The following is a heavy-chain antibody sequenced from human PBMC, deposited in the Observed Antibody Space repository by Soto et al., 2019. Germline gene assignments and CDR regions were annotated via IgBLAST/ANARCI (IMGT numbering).Heavy chain of an antibody. D-gene: IGHD3-16*02. J-gene: IGHJ2*01. V-gene: IGHV1-18*01. CDR2: IRASNGNT. CDR3: ARDNKNYDYVWGSYRSGSWYFDL. CDR1: GYTFTSYG. Sequence: QVQLVQSGAEVKKPGASVKVSCKASGYTFTSYGISWVRQAPGQGLEWMGWIRASNGNTNYAQKLQGRVTMTTDTSTSTAYMELRSLRSDDTAVYYCARDNKNYDYVWGSYRSGSWYFDLWGRGTLVTVSS.